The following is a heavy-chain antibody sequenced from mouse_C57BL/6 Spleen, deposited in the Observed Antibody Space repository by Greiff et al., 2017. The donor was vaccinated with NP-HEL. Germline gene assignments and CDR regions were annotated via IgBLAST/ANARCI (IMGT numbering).Heavy chain of an antibody. Sequence: VQLQQSGAELVKPGASVKMSCKASGYTFTSYWITWVKQRPGQGLEWIGDIYPGSGSTNYNEKFKSKATLTVDTSSSTAYMQLSSLTSEDSAVYYCARNGPYGSGYFDVWGTGTTVTVSS. D-gene: IGHD2-2*01. CDR2: IYPGSGST. J-gene: IGHJ1*03. CDR1: GYTFTSYW. CDR3: ARNGPYGSGYFDV. V-gene: IGHV1-55*01.